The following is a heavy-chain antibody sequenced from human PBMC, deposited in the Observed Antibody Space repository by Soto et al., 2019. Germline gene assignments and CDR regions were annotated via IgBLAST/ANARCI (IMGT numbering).Heavy chain of an antibody. Sequence: QVQLVESGGGVVQPGRSLRLSCAASGSTFRSYGMHWVRQAPGKGLEWVAAISYDGSNKNYVDSVKGRFTTSRDNSENTLYLQSNSLRAEETAVYYCAKDTYYHDSTGYYVFDYWGQGTLVTVSS. V-gene: IGHV3-30*18. D-gene: IGHD3-22*01. J-gene: IGHJ4*02. CDR1: GSTFRSYG. CDR3: AKDTYYHDSTGYYVFDY. CDR2: ISYDGSNK.